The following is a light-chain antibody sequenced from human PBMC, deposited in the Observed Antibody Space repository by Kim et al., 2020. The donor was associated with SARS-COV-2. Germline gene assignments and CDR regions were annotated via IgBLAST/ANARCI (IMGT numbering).Light chain of an antibody. J-gene: IGKJ1*01. CDR2: ATS. Sequence: EIVLTQSPGTLSLSPGERATLSCRASQSVTSVFLTWYQQKPGQAPRLLIYATSNRASGTPDRFSGSGSGTDFTLTISRLEPEDFAVYFCHQFGTLPRTFGQGTKVDIK. CDR3: HQFGTLPRT. V-gene: IGKV3-20*01. CDR1: QSVTSVF.